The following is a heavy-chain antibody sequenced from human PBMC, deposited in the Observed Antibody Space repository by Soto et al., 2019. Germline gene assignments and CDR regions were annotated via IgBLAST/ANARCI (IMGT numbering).Heavy chain of an antibody. V-gene: IGHV1-69*13. D-gene: IGHD2-8*01. CDR2: IIPIFGTA. CDR1: GGTFSSYA. Sequence: WASVKVSCKASGGTFSSYAISWVRQAPGQGLEWMGGIIPIFGTAKYAQKFQGRVTITADESTSTAYMELSSLRSEDTAVYYCARARYCTNGVCPFDYWGQGTLVTVSS. CDR3: ARARYCTNGVCPFDY. J-gene: IGHJ4*02.